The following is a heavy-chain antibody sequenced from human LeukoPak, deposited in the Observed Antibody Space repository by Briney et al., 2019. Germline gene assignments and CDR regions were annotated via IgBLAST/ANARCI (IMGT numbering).Heavy chain of an antibody. D-gene: IGHD6-19*01. Sequence: GGSVRLSCTASGFTFTSHWMHWVRQVPGKGLVWVSRINGDGSGTNHADSVKGRFTISRDNAKNTLYLQMNSLRAEDTAVYYCAKSPSVAVAGTQPRVYYFDYWGQGTLVTVSS. CDR1: GFTFTSHW. V-gene: IGHV3-74*01. CDR3: AKSPSVAVAGTQPRVYYFDY. J-gene: IGHJ4*02. CDR2: INGDGSGT.